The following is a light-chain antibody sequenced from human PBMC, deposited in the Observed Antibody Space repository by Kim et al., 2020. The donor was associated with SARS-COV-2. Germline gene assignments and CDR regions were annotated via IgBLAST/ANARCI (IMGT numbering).Light chain of an antibody. V-gene: IGKV1D-16*01. CDR3: QQYKTYPLA. Sequence: DIQLSQSPSSLSASVGDRVTITCRASQNISTCLAWYQQKSEKAPKSLIYGVSNLQTGVPSRFSGSGSGTQFNLTISSLQPEDFATYYCQQYKTYPLAFGGGTKVDIK. CDR2: GVS. CDR1: QNISTC. J-gene: IGKJ4*01.